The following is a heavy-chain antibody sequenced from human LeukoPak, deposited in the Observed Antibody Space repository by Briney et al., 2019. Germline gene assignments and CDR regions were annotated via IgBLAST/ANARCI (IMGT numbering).Heavy chain of an antibody. CDR1: GRPLSRHY. D-gene: IGHD5-24*01. J-gene: IGHJ6*03. Sequence: SDTLSLTRTVSGRPLSRHYGRWIPQPPGKALEYIGYLYYSGSHNHNPPLKSRVPISVDTSKNQFSLKLSSVTAADMAVHYCARTGDGYNFYSYYYMDAWGKGSSVTV. V-gene: IGHV4-59*07. CDR3: ARTGDGYNFYSYYYMDA. CDR2: LYYSGSH.